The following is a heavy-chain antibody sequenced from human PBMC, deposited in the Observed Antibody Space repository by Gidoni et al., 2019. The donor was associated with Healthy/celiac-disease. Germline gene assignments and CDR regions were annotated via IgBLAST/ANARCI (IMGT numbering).Heavy chain of an antibody. CDR1: GFTVSSTY. CDR2: IYSGGST. J-gene: IGHJ6*03. Sequence: EVQLVESGGGLVQPGGSLRLSCAASGFTVSSTYMSWVRQAPGKGLEWVSVIYSGGSTYYADSVKGRFTISRDNSKNTLYLQMNSLRAEDTAVYYCARVPEEGYMDVWGKGTTVTVSS. CDR3: ARVPEEGYMDV. V-gene: IGHV3-66*01.